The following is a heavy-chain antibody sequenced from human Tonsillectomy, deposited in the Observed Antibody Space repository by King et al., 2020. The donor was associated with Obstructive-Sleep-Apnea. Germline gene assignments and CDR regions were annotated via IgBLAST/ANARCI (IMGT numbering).Heavy chain of an antibody. J-gene: IGHJ5*02. CDR3: ARDHARGSSGCWFDP. CDR2: IYYSGST. Sequence: QLQESGPGLVKPSQTLSLTCTVSGGSISSGGYYWSWIRQHPGKGLEWIGYIYYSGSTYYNPSLKSRVTISVDTSKNQFSLKLSSGTAADTAVYYCARDHARGSSGCWFDPWGQGTLVTVSS. D-gene: IGHD3-22*01. CDR1: GGSISSGGYY. V-gene: IGHV4-31*03.